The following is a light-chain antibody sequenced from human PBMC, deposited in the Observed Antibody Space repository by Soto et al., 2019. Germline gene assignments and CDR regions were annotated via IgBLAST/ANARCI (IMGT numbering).Light chain of an antibody. CDR2: KAS. V-gene: IGKV1-5*03. J-gene: IGKJ1*01. CDR1: QSISTW. CDR3: QQYNSYPWT. Sequence: DIQMTQSPSTLSASVGDRVTITCRASQSISTWLAWYQQEPGKAPKLLIHKASSLQSGVPSRFSGSGSGTDFTLTISSLHPDDFETYYCQQYNSYPWTFGQGTKVDIK.